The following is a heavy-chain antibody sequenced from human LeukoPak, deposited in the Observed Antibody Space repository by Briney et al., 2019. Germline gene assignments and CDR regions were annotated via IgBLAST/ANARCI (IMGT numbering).Heavy chain of an antibody. CDR3: ARVEMATTKFDP. Sequence: SVKVSCKASGGTFSSYAISWVRQAPGQGLEWVGGIIPIFGTANYAQKFQGRVTITTDESTSTAYMELSSLRSEDTAVYYCARVEMATTKFDPWGQGTLVTVSS. V-gene: IGHV1-69*05. CDR1: GGTFSSYA. J-gene: IGHJ5*02. CDR2: IIPIFGTA. D-gene: IGHD5-24*01.